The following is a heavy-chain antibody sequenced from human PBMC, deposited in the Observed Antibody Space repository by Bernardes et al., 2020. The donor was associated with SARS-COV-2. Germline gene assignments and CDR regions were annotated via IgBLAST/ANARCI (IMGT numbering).Heavy chain of an antibody. CDR1: GFTFSSYW. CDR3: VRGPSDGHGRFEY. Sequence: GGSLSLSCAASGFTFSSYWMHWVSQGPGKGLVWVSRINSDGRTTTYADSVKGRFTISRDNAKNTLYLQMNSLRAEDTAVYYCVRGPSDGHGRFEYWGQGALVTVSS. V-gene: IGHV3-74*01. CDR2: INSDGRTT. J-gene: IGHJ4*02.